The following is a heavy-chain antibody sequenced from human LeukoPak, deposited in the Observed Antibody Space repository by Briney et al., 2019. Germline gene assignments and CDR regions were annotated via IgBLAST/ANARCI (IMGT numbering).Heavy chain of an antibody. V-gene: IGHV4-34*01. CDR3: ARGNYYDSSGLRY. J-gene: IGHJ4*02. D-gene: IGHD3-22*01. CDR1: GGSFSGDY. CDR2: INDSGST. Sequence: SETLSLTCAVYGGSFSGDYWSWIRQPPGKGLEWIGEINDSGSTNYDPSLKSRVTISVDTSKNQFSLKLSSVTAADTAVYYCARGNYYDSSGLRYWGQGTLVTVSS.